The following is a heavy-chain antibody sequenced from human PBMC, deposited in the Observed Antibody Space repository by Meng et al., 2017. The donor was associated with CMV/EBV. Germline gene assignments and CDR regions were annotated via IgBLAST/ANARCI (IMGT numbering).Heavy chain of an antibody. D-gene: IGHD2-2*01. CDR1: GGSISSSSYY. J-gene: IGHJ2*01. Sequence: SETLSLTCTVSGGSISSSSYYWGWTRQPPGKGLEWIGSIYYSGSTYYNPSLKSRVTISVDTSKNQFSLKLSSVTAADTAVYYCARHTRYCSSTSCLNWYFDLWGGGTLVTVSS. V-gene: IGHV4-39*01. CDR3: ARHTRYCSSTSCLNWYFDL. CDR2: IYYSGST.